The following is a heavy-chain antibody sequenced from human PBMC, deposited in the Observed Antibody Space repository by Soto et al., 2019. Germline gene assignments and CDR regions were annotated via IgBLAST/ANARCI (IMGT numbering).Heavy chain of an antibody. J-gene: IGHJ4*02. CDR3: AQDRGWGVVSPSHDY. Sequence: EVQLLESGGGMVQPGGSPRVSCAASGFTFRNFVMSWVRQAPGKGLEWVSAIRGTGGETFYADSVKGRFTISRDNSKNTLYLQMNSLRDEDTALYFCAQDRGWGVVSPSHDYWGQGTLVTVSS. CDR2: IRGTGGET. V-gene: IGHV3-23*01. CDR1: GFTFRNFV. D-gene: IGHD2-21*01.